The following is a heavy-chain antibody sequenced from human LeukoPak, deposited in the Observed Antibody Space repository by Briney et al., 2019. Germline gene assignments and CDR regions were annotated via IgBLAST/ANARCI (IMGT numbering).Heavy chain of an antibody. J-gene: IGHJ6*04. Sequence: GGSLRLSCAASGFTFSSFEMNWVRQAPGKGLDWVSYISSSGSNMYYAVSVKGRFTISRDNARNSLHMQMHSRRAEDTAVYHCARVMVVAGHYYYYYGMDVWGKGTTVTVS. V-gene: IGHV3-48*03. CDR3: ARVMVVAGHYYYYYGMDV. CDR1: GFTFSSFE. D-gene: IGHD2-15*01. CDR2: ISSSGSNM.